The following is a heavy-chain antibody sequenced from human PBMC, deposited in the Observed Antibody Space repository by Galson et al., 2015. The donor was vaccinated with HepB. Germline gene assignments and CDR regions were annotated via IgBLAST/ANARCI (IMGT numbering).Heavy chain of an antibody. CDR3: ARAGYCSSTSCYSDY. D-gene: IGHD2-2*02. CDR2: ISAYNGNT. Sequence: SVKVSCKASGYTFTSYGISWVRQAPGQGLEWMGWISAYNGNTNYAQKLQGRVTMTTDTSTSTAYMELRSLRSDDTAVYYCARAGYCSSTSCYSDYWGQGTLVTVSS. CDR1: GYTFTSYG. J-gene: IGHJ4*02. V-gene: IGHV1-18*01.